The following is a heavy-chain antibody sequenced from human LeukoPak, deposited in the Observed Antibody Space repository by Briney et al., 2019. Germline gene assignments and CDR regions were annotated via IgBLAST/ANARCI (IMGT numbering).Heavy chain of an antibody. V-gene: IGHV4-4*07. D-gene: IGHD5-24*01. CDR3: ARGAPRWLKFSPYYNYYMDD. J-gene: IGHJ6*03. Sequence: SETLSLTCTVSGGSISSYYWSWIRQPAGKGLEWIGRILTCGSNNYSPSLKSHVTMSVDTSKNPSYLKLSTVTAEDTAVYSCARGAPRWLKFSPYYNYYMDDWGKGTTVTVSS. CDR2: ILTCGSN. CDR1: GGSISSYY.